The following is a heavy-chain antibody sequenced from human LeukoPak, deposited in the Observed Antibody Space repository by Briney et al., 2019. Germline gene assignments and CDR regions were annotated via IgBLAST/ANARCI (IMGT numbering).Heavy chain of an antibody. D-gene: IGHD3-10*01. CDR1: GFTFSNYA. J-gene: IGHJ4*02. V-gene: IGHV3-30*04. CDR3: ARSLTMVRAYDY. CDR2: ISYDGSNK. Sequence: GRSLRLSCAASGFTFSNYAMHWVRQAPGKGLEWVAVISYDGSNKYYADSVKGRFTISRDNSKNTVYLQMNSLRTEDTAVYYCARSLTMVRAYDYWGQGTLVTVSS.